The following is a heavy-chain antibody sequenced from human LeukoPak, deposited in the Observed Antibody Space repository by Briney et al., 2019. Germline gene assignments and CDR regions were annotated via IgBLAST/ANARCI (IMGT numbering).Heavy chain of an antibody. CDR3: ASLRRATPPYGSGSLVDY. CDR1: GGSISCGDYY. V-gene: IGHV4-30-4*01. J-gene: IGHJ4*02. D-gene: IGHD3-10*01. Sequence: SETLSLTCTVSGGSISCGDYYWSWIRQPPGKGLKWIGYIFYSGNTYYNPSLKSRVPISVDTSKNRFSLKLSSVTAADTAVYYCASLRRATPPYGSGSLVDYWGQGTLVTVSS. CDR2: IFYSGNT.